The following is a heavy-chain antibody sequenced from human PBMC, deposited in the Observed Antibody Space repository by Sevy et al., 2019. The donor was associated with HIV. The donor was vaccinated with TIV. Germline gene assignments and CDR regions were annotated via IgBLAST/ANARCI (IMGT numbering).Heavy chain of an antibody. CDR3: ARATGMAVAGTGRYFDF. CDR1: GYKVDMYG. D-gene: IGHD6-19*01. J-gene: IGHJ4*01. CDR2: ISTYNGNT. V-gene: IGHV1-18*04. Sequence: ASVKVSCKISGYKVDMYGIAWVRQAPGQGLEWMGWISTYNGNTNYAQNFQGRVTMTTDTSTSVVYMELWGLRPDDTAVYYCARATGMAVAGTGRYFDFWGQGTLVTVSS.